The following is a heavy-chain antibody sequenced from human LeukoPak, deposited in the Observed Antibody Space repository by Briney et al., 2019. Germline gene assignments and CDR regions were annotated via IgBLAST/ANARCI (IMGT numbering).Heavy chain of an antibody. CDR2: ISAYNGNT. CDR1: GYTFTSYG. V-gene: IGHV1-18*01. D-gene: IGHD5-18*01. J-gene: IGHJ6*02. CDR3: ARDGLDTAMGNYYYYGMDV. Sequence: GASVKVSCKASGYTFTSYGISWVRQAPGQGLEWMGWISAYNGNTNYAQKLQGSVTMTTDTSTSTAYMELRSLRSDDTAVYYCARDGLDTAMGNYYYYGMDVWGQGTTVTVSS.